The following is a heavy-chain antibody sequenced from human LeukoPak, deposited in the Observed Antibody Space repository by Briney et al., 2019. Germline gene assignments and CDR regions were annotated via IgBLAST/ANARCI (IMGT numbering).Heavy chain of an antibody. V-gene: IGHV1-8*01. Sequence: ASVKVSCKASGYTFTSCDINWVRQATGQGLEWMGWMDPNSGNTGYAQKFQGRVTMTRNTSISTAYMELSSLRSEDTAVYYCARSRRCSSSSDYWGQGTLVTVSS. CDR3: ARSRRCSSSSDY. CDR1: GYTFTSCD. D-gene: IGHD6-6*01. J-gene: IGHJ4*02. CDR2: MDPNSGNT.